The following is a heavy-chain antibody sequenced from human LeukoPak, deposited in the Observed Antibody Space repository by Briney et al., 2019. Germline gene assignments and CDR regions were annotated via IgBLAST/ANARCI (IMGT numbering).Heavy chain of an antibody. CDR1: GFTFSTYV. CDR3: ARRAIAEGFDY. Sequence: GGSLRLSCAASGFTFSTYVMTWVRQPPGKGLEWVSAIGGGDTTYYADSVKGRFTISRDTAKNSLYLQMDSLRVEDTAVYYCARRAIAEGFDYWGQGTLVTVSS. J-gene: IGHJ4*02. CDR2: IGGGDTT. V-gene: IGHV3-69-1*02. D-gene: IGHD6-13*01.